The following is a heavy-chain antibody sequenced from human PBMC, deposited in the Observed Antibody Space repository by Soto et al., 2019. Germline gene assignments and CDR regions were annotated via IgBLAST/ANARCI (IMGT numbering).Heavy chain of an antibody. CDR2: INVYNGNT. V-gene: IGHV1-18*01. J-gene: IGHJ5*02. D-gene: IGHD3-10*01. CDR3: ARGVGSGSYYNQYNWFDP. Sequence: QVQLVQSGGEVKKPGASVKVSCKASGYTFTNYGISWVRQAPGQGLELMGWINVYNGNTKYAQKDQGRVTMTTDTSTSTVYMELRSMRSDDTAVYYCARGVGSGSYYNQYNWFDPWGQGTLVPVSS. CDR1: GYTFTNYG.